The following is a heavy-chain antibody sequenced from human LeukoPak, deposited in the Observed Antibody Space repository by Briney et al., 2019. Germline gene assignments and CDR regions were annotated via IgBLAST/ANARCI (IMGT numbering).Heavy chain of an antibody. Sequence: PGGSLRLSCAASGFTFSTFAMIWVRQPPGKGLEWVSSIFPSGGEIHYADSVRGRFTISRDNSKSTLSLQMNSLRAEDTAVYFCAKDRLGGPYFFHYWGQGTLVTVSS. V-gene: IGHV3-23*01. J-gene: IGHJ4*02. CDR2: IFPSGGEI. D-gene: IGHD3-16*01. CDR1: GFTFSTFA. CDR3: AKDRLGGPYFFHY.